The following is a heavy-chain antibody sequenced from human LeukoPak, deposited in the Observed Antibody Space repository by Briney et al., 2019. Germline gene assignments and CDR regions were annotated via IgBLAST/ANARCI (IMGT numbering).Heavy chain of an antibody. V-gene: IGHV3-7*01. CDR1: RLTLRSLW. CDR3: ARGYSSDY. J-gene: IGHJ4*02. D-gene: IGHD5-18*01. CDR2: IQQDGSQK. Sequence: PGGSLRLSWAVSRLTLRSLWMSWVSHPPGKGREWVYNIQQDGSQKYYVDSVKGRFNMSRDNAKNSLYLQMDSVRVEDTAVYYCARGYSSDYWGQGTLVTVSS.